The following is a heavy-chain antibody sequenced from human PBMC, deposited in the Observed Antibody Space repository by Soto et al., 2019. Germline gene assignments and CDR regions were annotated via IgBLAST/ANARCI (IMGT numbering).Heavy chain of an antibody. Sequence: SETLSLTCAVYGGSFIGDYWSWILQPPGKGLEWIGEINHSGSTNYNPSLKSRVTISVDTSKNQFSLKLSSVTAADTAVYYCARAAIAAAGLTPIDHWGQGTLVTVPS. V-gene: IGHV4-34*01. CDR3: ARAAIAAAGLTPIDH. D-gene: IGHD6-13*01. CDR1: GGSFIGDY. J-gene: IGHJ4*02. CDR2: INHSGST.